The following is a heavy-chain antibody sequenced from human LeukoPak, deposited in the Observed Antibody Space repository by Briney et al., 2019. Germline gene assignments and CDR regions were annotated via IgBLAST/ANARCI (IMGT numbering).Heavy chain of an antibody. CDR1: GFTFSSYW. D-gene: IGHD5-12*01. V-gene: IGHV3-74*01. CDR2: INSDGSST. J-gene: IGHJ4*02. CDR3: ARADLRRGYSGYGEPYYFDY. Sequence: GGSLRLSCAASGFTFSSYWMHWVRQAPGKGLVWVSRINSDGSSTSYADSVKGRFTISRDNAKNTLYLQMNSLRAEDTAVYYCARADLRRGYSGYGEPYYFDYWGQGTLVTVSS.